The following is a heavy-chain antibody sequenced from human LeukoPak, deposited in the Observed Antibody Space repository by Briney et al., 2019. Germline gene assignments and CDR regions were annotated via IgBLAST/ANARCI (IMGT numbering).Heavy chain of an antibody. CDR3: ARGPGPYSSGWGGFDY. CDR1: GGSISSYY. J-gene: IGHJ4*02. Sequence: SETLSLTCTVSGGSISSYYWSWIRQPPGKGLEWIGYIYYSGSTNYNPSLKSRVTISVDTSKNQFSLKLSSVTAADTAVYYCARGPGPYSSGWGGFDYWGQGTLVTVSS. V-gene: IGHV4-59*01. D-gene: IGHD6-19*01. CDR2: IYYSGST.